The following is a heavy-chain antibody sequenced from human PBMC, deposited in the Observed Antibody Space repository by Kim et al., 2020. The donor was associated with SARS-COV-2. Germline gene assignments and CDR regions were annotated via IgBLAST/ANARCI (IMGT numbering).Heavy chain of an antibody. D-gene: IGHD3-10*01. CDR2: INHSGST. CDR1: GGSFSGYY. Sequence: SETLSLTCAVYGGSFSGYYWSWIRQPPGKGLEWIGEINHSGSTNYNPSLKSRVTISVDTSKNQFSLKLSSVTAADTAVYYCARGPLVSGLGYYYYGMDVWGQGTTVTVSS. J-gene: IGHJ6*02. V-gene: IGHV4-34*01. CDR3: ARGPLVSGLGYYYYGMDV.